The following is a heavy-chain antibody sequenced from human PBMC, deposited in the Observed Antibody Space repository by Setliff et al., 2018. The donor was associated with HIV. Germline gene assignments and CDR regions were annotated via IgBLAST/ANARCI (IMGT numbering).Heavy chain of an antibody. D-gene: IGHD3-10*01. V-gene: IGHV4-39*07. CDR2: IYYSGST. J-gene: IGHJ5*02. Sequence: SETLSLTCTVSGASISSSGYYWGWIRQPPGKGLEWIGTIYYSGSTYYNPSLKSRVTISVDTSKNQFSLKLSSVTAADTAVYYCARVGDYGSGGWFDPWGQGTLVTVSS. CDR1: GASISSSGYY. CDR3: ARVGDYGSGGWFDP.